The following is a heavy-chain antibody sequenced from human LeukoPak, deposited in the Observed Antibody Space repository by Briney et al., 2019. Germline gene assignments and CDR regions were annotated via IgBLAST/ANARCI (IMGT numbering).Heavy chain of an antibody. J-gene: IGHJ4*02. CDR1: GFMVGHKY. V-gene: IGHV3-66*01. Sequence: GGSLRLSCAASGFMVGHKYMSWVRQAPGKGLEWLSIIYAGGNTYSADSVKGRFTISRDNSRSTVYLQMNNLRDDDTAVYYCARGQTDLLRNYFDYWGPETPVTVSS. CDR2: IYAGGNT. CDR3: ARGQTDLLRNYFDY.